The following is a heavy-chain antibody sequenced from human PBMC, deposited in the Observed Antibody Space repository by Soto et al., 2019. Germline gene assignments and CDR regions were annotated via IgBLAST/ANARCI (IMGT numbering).Heavy chain of an antibody. CDR1: GFTFSSYD. D-gene: IGHD6-19*01. Sequence: PGGSLRLSCAASGFTFSSYDMHWVRQATGKGLEWVSAIGTAGDTYYPGSVKGRFTISRENAKNSLYLQMNSLRAGDTAVYYCARAPGSGEIDYWGQGTLVTVSS. CDR3: ARAPGSGEIDY. J-gene: IGHJ4*02. CDR2: IGTAGDT. V-gene: IGHV3-13*01.